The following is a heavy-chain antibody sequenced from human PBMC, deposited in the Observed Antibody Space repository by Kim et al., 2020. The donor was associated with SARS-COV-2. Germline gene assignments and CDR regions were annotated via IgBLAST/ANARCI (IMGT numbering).Heavy chain of an antibody. CDR2: DESKK. Sequence: DESKKYQVDSVKGRFTTSRDNAENSLYLQMNSLRVEDTAIYYCTRSREYRGQGTLVTVSS. V-gene: IGHV3-7*01. J-gene: IGHJ4*02. CDR3: TRSREY.